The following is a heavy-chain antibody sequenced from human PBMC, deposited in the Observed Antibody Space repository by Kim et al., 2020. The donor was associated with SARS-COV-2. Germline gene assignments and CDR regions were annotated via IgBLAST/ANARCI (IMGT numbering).Heavy chain of an antibody. CDR2: ISSSSSYT. CDR1: GFTFSDYY. Sequence: GGSLRLSCAASGFTFSDYYMSWIRQAPGKGLEWVSYISSSSSYTNYADSVKGRFTISRDNAKNSLYLQMNSLRAEDTAVYYCARGGLLGGYGMDVWGQGTTVTVSS. J-gene: IGHJ6*02. D-gene: IGHD2-15*01. CDR3: ARGGLLGGYGMDV. V-gene: IGHV3-11*05.